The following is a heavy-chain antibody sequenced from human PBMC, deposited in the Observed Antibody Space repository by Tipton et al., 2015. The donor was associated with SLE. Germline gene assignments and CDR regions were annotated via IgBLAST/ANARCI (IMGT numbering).Heavy chain of an antibody. Sequence: SLRLSCAASGFTFSSYSMNWVRQAPGKGLEWVSYISSSSSTIYYADYVKGRFTISRDNAKNSLYLQMNSLRAEDTAVYYCAREYYYDSNTFDIWGQGTMVTVSS. CDR3: AREYYYDSNTFDI. D-gene: IGHD3-22*01. CDR2: ISSSSSTI. J-gene: IGHJ3*02. V-gene: IGHV3-48*01. CDR1: GFTFSSYS.